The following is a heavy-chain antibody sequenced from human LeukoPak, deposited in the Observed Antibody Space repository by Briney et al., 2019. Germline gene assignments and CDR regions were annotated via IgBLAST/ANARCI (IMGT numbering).Heavy chain of an antibody. Sequence: GGSLRLSCAASGFTFSSYAMSWVRQAPGKGLEWVSAISGRGGSTYYADSVKGRFTISRDNSKNTLYLQMNSLRAEDTAVYYCAKGGAYYYDSSAYYRDWGQGTLVTVSS. CDR2: ISGRGGST. V-gene: IGHV3-23*01. CDR1: GFTFSSYA. CDR3: AKGGAYYYDSSAYYRD. J-gene: IGHJ4*02. D-gene: IGHD3-22*01.